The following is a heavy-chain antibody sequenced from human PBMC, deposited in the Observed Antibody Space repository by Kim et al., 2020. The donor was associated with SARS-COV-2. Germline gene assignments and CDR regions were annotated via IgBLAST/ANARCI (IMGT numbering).Heavy chain of an antibody. CDR1: GFTFSDYY. CDR3: ARDLLSSGPQVGAY. V-gene: IGHV3-11*06. Sequence: GGSLRLSCAASGFTFSDYYMSWIRQAPGKGLEWVSYISSSSSYTNYADSVKGRFTISRDNAKNSLYLQMNSLRAEDTAVYYCARDLLSSGPQVGAYWGQGTLVTVSS. J-gene: IGHJ4*02. D-gene: IGHD3-22*01. CDR2: ISSSSSYT.